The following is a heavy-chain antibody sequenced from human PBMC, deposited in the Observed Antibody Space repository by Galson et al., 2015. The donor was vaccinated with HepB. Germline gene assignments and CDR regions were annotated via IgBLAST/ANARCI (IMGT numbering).Heavy chain of an antibody. CDR2: ISSNGGST. V-gene: IGHV3-64D*06. D-gene: IGHD6-19*01. J-gene: IGHJ4*02. CDR1: GFTFSSYA. CDR3: AKVPRGAGTAY. Sequence: SLRLSCAASGFTFSSYAMHWVRQAPGKGLEYVSAISSNGGSTYYADSVKGRFTISRDNSKNTLYLQMSSLRAEDTAVYYCAKVPRGAGTAYWGQGTLVTVSS.